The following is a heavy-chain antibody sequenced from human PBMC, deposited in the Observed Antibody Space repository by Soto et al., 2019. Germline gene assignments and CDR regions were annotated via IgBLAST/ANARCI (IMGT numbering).Heavy chain of an antibody. CDR1: GYTFTNYY. CDR2: INPKSGGT. CDR3: ARDQSVLLWFGEFPHYYYYYGMDL. D-gene: IGHD3-10*01. Sequence: QVQLVQSGAEVKKPGTSVKVSCKASGYTFTNYYIHWVRQAPGQGLEWMGIINPKSGGTTYAQKFQGRITMTGDTSTSTVYMGLNSLRSEDTAVYYCARDQSVLLWFGEFPHYYYYYGMDLWGQGTTVTVSS. V-gene: IGHV1-46*01. J-gene: IGHJ6*02.